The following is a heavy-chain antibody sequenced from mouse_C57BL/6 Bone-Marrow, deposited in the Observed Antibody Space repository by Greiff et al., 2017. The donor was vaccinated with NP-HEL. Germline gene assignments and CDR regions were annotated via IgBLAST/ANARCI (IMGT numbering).Heavy chain of an antibody. CDR3: ARGAY. J-gene: IGHJ3*01. CDR1: GYTFTSYW. V-gene: IGHV1-69*01. Sequence: VQLQQPGAELVMPGASVKLSCKASGYTFTSYWMHWVKQRPGQGLEWIGEIDPSDSYTNYNQKFKGKSTLTVDKASSTAYMQLSSLTSEDSAVYYCARGAYWGQGTLVTVSA. CDR2: IDPSDSYT.